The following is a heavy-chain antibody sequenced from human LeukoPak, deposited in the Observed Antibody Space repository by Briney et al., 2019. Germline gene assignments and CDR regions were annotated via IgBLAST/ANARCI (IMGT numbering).Heavy chain of an antibody. CDR2: INPNSGGT. D-gene: IGHD2-2*03. CDR3: ARALSPGYCSSTSCRDFDY. CDR1: GYTFTGYY. V-gene: IGHV1-2*02. Sequence: GASVKVSCKASGYTFTGYYMHWVRQAPGQGLEWMGWINPNSGGTNYAQKFQGRVTMTRDTSISTAYMELSKLRSDDTAVYYCARALSPGYCSSTSCRDFDYWGQGTLVTVSS. J-gene: IGHJ4*02.